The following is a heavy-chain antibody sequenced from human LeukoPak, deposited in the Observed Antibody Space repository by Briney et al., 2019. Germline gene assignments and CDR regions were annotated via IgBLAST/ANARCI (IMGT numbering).Heavy chain of an antibody. CDR2: IYYSGST. Sequence: SETLSLTCTVSGGSISSYYWCWIRQPPGKGLEWIGYIYYSGSTNYNPSLKSRVTISVDTSKNQFSLKLSSVTAADTAVYYCARAYSGSYYWYFDLWGRGTLVTVSS. J-gene: IGHJ2*01. D-gene: IGHD1-26*01. CDR3: ARAYSGSYYWYFDL. CDR1: GGSISSYY. V-gene: IGHV4-59*01.